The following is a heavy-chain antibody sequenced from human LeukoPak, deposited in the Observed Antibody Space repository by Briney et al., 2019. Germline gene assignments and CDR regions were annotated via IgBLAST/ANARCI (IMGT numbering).Heavy chain of an antibody. D-gene: IGHD1-26*01. J-gene: IGHJ4*02. Sequence: SETLSLTCTVSGGSISSCYWSWIRQPPGKGLEWIGYIYYSGSTNYNPSLKSRVTISVDTSKNQFSLKLSSVTAADTAVYYCAGGGWEWELLRPLDYWGQGTLVTVSS. V-gene: IGHV4-59*01. CDR1: GGSISSCY. CDR2: IYYSGST. CDR3: AGGGWEWELLRPLDY.